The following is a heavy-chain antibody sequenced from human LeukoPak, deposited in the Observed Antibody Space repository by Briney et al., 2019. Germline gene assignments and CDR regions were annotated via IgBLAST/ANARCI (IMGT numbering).Heavy chain of an antibody. V-gene: IGHV1-2*02. J-gene: IGHJ4*02. D-gene: IGHD2-2*02. CDR3: ARDPLLHCSSTSCYTSTKNFDY. CDR1: GYTFTGYY. Sequence: ASVKVSCKASGYTFTGYYMHWVRQAPGQGLEWMGWINPNSGGTNYAQKFQGRVTMTRDTSISTAYMELSRLRSDDTAVYYCARDPLLHCSSTSCYTSTKNFDYWGQGTLVTVSS. CDR2: INPNSGGT.